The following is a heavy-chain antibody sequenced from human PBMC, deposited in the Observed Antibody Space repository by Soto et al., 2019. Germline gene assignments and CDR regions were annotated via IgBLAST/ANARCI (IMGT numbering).Heavy chain of an antibody. CDR1: GDSVSSNSAA. CDR2: TYYRSKWYN. J-gene: IGHJ6*02. D-gene: IGHD2-8*01. V-gene: IGHV6-1*01. Sequence: PSQTLSLTCAISGDSVSSNSAAWNRIRQSPSRGLEWLGRTYYRSKWYNDYAVSVKSRITINPDTSKNQFSLQLNSVTPEDTAVYYCAGGLVWYYGMDVWGQGTTVTVSS. CDR3: AGGLVWYYGMDV.